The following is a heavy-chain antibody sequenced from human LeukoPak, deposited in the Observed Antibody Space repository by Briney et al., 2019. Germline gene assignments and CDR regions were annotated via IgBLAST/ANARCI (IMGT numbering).Heavy chain of an antibody. D-gene: IGHD5-12*01. J-gene: IGHJ4*02. CDR1: GFTFSNYS. CDR3: ARDPGSGYEEHFDH. V-gene: IGHV3-21*01. Sequence: PGGSLRLSCAASGFTFSNYSMNWVRQAPGKGLEWVSSITSGSRYIYYADSVKGRFTISRDNAKNSLYLQMNSLIAEDTAVYYCARDPGSGYEEHFDHWGQGTLVTVSS. CDR2: ITSGSRYI.